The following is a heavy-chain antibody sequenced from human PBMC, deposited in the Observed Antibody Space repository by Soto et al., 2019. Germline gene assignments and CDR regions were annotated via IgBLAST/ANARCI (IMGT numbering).Heavy chain of an antibody. Sequence: QVQLQESGPGLVKPSETLSLTCTVSGGSISSYYWCWIRQPPGKGLEWIGYIYYSGSANYNPSLKSRVTISVDTSKTQFSLKLSSVTAADTAVYYCARRYGGAFDIWGQGTMVTVSS. J-gene: IGHJ3*02. CDR3: ARRYGGAFDI. D-gene: IGHD3-9*01. CDR1: GGSISSYY. V-gene: IGHV4-59*01. CDR2: IYYSGSA.